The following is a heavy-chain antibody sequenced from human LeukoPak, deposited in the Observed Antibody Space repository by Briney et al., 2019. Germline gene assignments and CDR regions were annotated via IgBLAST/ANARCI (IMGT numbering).Heavy chain of an antibody. Sequence: GGSLRLSCAASGFTFSSYAMHWVRQAPGKGLEWVAVISYDGSNKYYADSVKGRFTISRDNSKNTLYLQMNSLRAEDTAVYYCARERYRSGGSCSRGFDPWGQGTLVTVSS. D-gene: IGHD2-15*01. CDR3: ARERYRSGGSCSRGFDP. V-gene: IGHV3-30-3*01. CDR1: GFTFSSYA. J-gene: IGHJ5*02. CDR2: ISYDGSNK.